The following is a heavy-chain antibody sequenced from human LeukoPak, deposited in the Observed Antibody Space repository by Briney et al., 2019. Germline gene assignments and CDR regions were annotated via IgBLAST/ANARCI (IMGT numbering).Heavy chain of an antibody. CDR2: IKKDGSEK. D-gene: IGHD3-3*01. J-gene: IGHJ4*02. V-gene: IGHV3-7*01. Sequence: PGGSLRLSCAASGFIFSNYWMSWVRQAPGKGLEGVANIKKDGSEKYYVDSVKGRFTISRDNAKNTLYLQMNSLRAEDTAVYYCARGYFWSGYDYWGQGTLVTVSS. CDR3: ARGYFWSGYDY. CDR1: GFIFSNYW.